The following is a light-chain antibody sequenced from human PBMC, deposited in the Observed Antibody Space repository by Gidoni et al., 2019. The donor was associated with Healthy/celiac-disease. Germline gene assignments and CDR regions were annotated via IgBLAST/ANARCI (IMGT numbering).Light chain of an antibody. CDR3: QQYDNLLT. CDR2: DAY. CDR1: QDISNY. V-gene: IGKV1-33*01. J-gene: IGKJ4*01. Sequence: DIQMTHSPSSLAASVGDRVTITCQASQDISNYFNWYQQKPGKAPKLLIYDAYNLETGVPSRFSGSGDGTDFPFTISSLQPEDIATYYCQQYDNLLTFGGGTKVEIK.